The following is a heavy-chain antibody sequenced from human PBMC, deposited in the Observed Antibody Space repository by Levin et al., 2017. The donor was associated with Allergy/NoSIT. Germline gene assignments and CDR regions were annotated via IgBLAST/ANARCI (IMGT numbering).Heavy chain of an antibody. V-gene: IGHV5-51*01. D-gene: IGHD4-23*01. Sequence: TGGSLRLSCQASGYSFTSFWFGWVRQRPGKGLEWMGLIFPSDSDTRVSPSFQGQIIMSVDKSISTAYLQWSSLKASDSAMYYCARRDSDGSNSFDYWGQGTLVTVSP. CDR2: IFPSDSDT. CDR1: GYSFTSFW. CDR3: ARRDSDGSNSFDY. J-gene: IGHJ4*02.